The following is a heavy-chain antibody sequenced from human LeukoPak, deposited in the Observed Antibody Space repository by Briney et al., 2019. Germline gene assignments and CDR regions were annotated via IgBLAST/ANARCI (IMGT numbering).Heavy chain of an antibody. CDR1: GGTFSSYA. D-gene: IGHD6-13*01. Sequence: GASVKVSCKASGGTFSSYAISWVRQAPGQGLEWMGIINPSGGSTSYAQKFQGRVTMTRDTSTSTVYMELSSLRSEDTAVYYCARVGSSTWYESDYWGQGTLVTVSS. CDR3: ARVGSSTWYESDY. V-gene: IGHV1-46*01. CDR2: INPSGGST. J-gene: IGHJ4*02.